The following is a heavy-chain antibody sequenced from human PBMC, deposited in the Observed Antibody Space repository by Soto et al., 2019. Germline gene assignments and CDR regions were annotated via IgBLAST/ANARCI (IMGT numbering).Heavy chain of an antibody. J-gene: IGHJ5*02. CDR1: GYIFSSYG. CDR3: ARDGHSYGYIPNWFDP. D-gene: IGHD5-18*01. V-gene: IGHV1-18*01. Sequence: QVQLVQSGAEVKKPGASVKVSCKASGYIFSSYGISWVRQAPGQGLEWMGWISAYNGNTNYAQKVQGRVTMTTDISTSTAYMELRSLRSDDAAVYYCARDGHSYGYIPNWFDPWGQGTLVTVSS. CDR2: ISAYNGNT.